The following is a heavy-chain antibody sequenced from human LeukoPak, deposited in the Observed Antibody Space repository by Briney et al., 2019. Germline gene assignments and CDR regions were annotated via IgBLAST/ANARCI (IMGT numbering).Heavy chain of an antibody. CDR2: ISSSGSTI. Sequence: NPGGSLRLSCAASGFTFSSYEMTWVRQAPGKGLEWVSYISSSGSTIYYADSVKGRFTISRDNAKNSLYLQMNSLRAEDTAVYYCARAREDYGDYVDYWGQGTLVTVSS. J-gene: IGHJ4*02. CDR1: GFTFSSYE. V-gene: IGHV3-48*03. CDR3: ARAREDYGDYVDY. D-gene: IGHD4-17*01.